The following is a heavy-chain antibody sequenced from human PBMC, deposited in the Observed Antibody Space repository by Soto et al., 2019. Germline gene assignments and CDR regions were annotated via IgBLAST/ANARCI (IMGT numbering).Heavy chain of an antibody. V-gene: IGHV4-31*03. CDR2: IYHTGST. D-gene: IGHD3-16*02. CDR3: ARYRFSGNRWSKFDY. CDR1: GVTVSSDAYY. Sequence: SETLSLTCTVSGVTVSSDAYYWSWIRQHPGKGLEWIGNIYHTGSTYYSPSLKSRIAISLDASKNQFSLTLTSVTAADTAVYFCARYRFSGNRWSKFDYWGQGTLVTVSS. J-gene: IGHJ4*02.